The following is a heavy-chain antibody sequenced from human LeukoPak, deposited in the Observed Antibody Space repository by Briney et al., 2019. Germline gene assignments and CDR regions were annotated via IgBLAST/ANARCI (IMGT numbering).Heavy chain of an antibody. CDR2: IYNSDIT. Sequence: PGGSLRLSCAASDFTVSSNYMNWVRQAPGKGLEWVSLIYNSDITYYADSVKGRFTISRDNSKNTLYLQMNSLRAEDTAVYYCASASRYYDSRGYYHPYFDNWGQGTLVTVSS. J-gene: IGHJ4*02. V-gene: IGHV3-53*01. CDR3: ASASRYYDSRGYYHPYFDN. D-gene: IGHD3-22*01. CDR1: DFTVSSNY.